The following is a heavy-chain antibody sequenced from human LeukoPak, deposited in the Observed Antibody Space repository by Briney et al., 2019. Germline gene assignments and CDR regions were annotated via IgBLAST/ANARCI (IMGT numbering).Heavy chain of an antibody. J-gene: IGHJ4*02. CDR1: GFTFDDYA. V-gene: IGHV3-43*02. Sequence: GGSLRLSCAASGFTFDDYAMHWVRQAPGKSLEWVSFITGDGGSKYYADSVKGRFTISRDNSKNSLYLQMNSLRTEDTALYYCAKGYDFDSSGYYYLDYWGQGTLVTVSS. CDR3: AKGYDFDSSGYYYLDY. CDR2: ITGDGGSK. D-gene: IGHD3-22*01.